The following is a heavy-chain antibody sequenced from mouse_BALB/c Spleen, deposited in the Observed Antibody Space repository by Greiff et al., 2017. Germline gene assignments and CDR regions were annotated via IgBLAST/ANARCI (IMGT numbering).Heavy chain of an antibody. D-gene: IGHD3-1*01. CDR3: ARGQEGLYYFDY. J-gene: IGHJ2*01. CDR1: GFTFSSYA. CDR2: ISSGGST. V-gene: IGHV5-6-5*01. Sequence: EVQVVESGGGLVKPGGSLKLSCAASGFTFSSYAMSWVRQTPEKRLEWVASISSGGSTYYPDSVKGRFTISRDNARNILYLQMSSLRSEDTAMYYCARGQEGLYYFDYWGQGTTLTVSS.